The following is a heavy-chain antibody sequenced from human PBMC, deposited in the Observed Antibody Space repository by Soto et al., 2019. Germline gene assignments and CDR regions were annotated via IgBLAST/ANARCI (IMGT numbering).Heavy chain of an antibody. D-gene: IGHD3-10*01. J-gene: IGHJ4*02. V-gene: IGHV1-18*01. CDR3: ARGRLRITMVRGVIIPYFDY. Sequence: ASVKVSCKASGYTFTSYGISWVRQAPGQGLEWMGWISAYNGNTNYAQKLQGRVTMTTDTSTSTAYMELRSLRSDDTAVYYCARGRLRITMVRGVIIPYFDYWGQGTLVTVSS. CDR2: ISAYNGNT. CDR1: GYTFTSYG.